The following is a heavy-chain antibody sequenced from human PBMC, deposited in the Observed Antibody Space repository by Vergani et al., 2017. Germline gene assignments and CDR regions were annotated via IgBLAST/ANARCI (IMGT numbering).Heavy chain of an antibody. J-gene: IGHJ6*02. CDR1: GFTFRSYA. Sequence: EVQLLESGGGLVQPGGSLRLSCAASGFTFRSYAMSWVRQAPGKGLEWVAGISASGGSTYYAASVKGRFTISRDNSKNTLYLQMNSLRAEDTAVYYGAKVFPDYYYGMDFWGQGTTVTVSS. V-gene: IGHV3-23*01. CDR2: ISASGGST. CDR3: AKVFPDYYYGMDF.